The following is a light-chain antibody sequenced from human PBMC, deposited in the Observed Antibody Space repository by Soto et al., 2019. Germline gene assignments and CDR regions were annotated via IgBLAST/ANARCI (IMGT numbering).Light chain of an antibody. CDR3: QHYYDLPTYT. J-gene: IGKJ2*01. CDR1: QSVDSSS. Sequence: VLTQSPGTLSLSPGERATLSCRASQSVDSSSLAWYQQKPGQAPRLLNYAASSRASGIPDRFSGRGSGTDFTLTISRLEAEDSAVYYCQHYYDLPTYTFGQGTNLEIK. V-gene: IGKV3-20*01. CDR2: AAS.